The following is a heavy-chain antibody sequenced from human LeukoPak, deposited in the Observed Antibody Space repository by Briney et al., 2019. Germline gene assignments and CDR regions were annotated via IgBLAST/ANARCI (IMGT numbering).Heavy chain of an antibody. CDR2: IYYSGST. J-gene: IGHJ6*02. V-gene: IGHV4-59*08. CDR1: GGSISSYY. D-gene: IGHD1-1*01. Sequence: PSETLSLTCTVSGGSISSYYWGWIRQPPGKGLEWIGYIYYSGSTNYNPSLKSRVTISVDTSKNQFSLKLSSVTAADTAVYYCARLQTGRIYYYYGMDVWGQGTTVTVSS. CDR3: ARLQTGRIYYYYGMDV.